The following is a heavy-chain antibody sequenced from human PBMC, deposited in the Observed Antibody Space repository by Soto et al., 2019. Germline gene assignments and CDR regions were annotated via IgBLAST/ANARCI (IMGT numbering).Heavy chain of an antibody. J-gene: IGHJ6*02. V-gene: IGHV3-21*01. Sequence: PGGSLRLSCAASGFTFSSYSMNWVRQAPGKGLEWVSYISSSTSYRFYADSVKGRFTISRDNARNSLYLEMNSLTAEDTAVYYCASAPSNYYYYHIDVWGQGTTVTVS. CDR2: ISSSTSYR. D-gene: IGHD6-6*01. CDR3: ASAPSNYYYYHIDV. CDR1: GFTFSSYS.